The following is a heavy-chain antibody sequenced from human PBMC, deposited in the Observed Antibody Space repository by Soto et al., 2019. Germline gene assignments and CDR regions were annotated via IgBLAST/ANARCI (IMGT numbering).Heavy chain of an antibody. CDR2: IYYSGST. CDR3: PRVGDMVIDARDYCGMYV. Sequence: SETLSLTCTVSGGSISSGDYYWSWIRQPPGKGLEWIGYIYYSGSTYYNPSLKSRVPISVDPSKNPFSLKLSSVTAGDTAVYYCPRVGDMVIDARDYCGMYVWGQGPSVTASS. J-gene: IGHJ6*02. CDR1: GGSISSGDYY. D-gene: IGHD3-16*02. V-gene: IGHV4-30-4*01.